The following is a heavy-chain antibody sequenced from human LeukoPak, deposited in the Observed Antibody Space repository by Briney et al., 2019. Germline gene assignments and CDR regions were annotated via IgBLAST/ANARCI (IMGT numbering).Heavy chain of an antibody. V-gene: IGHV3-23*01. J-gene: IGHJ4*02. CDR3: AKDPRVGSRVATPCH. CDR2: ISGSGGST. D-gene: IGHD5-24*01. CDR1: AFTFSSYA. Sequence: GGPLRLSCAASAFTFSSYAMSWVRQAPGKGLESVSAISGSGGSTYYADSVKGRFTISRDNSKSTLFLQMNSLRAEDTAVYYCAKDPRVGSRVATPCHWGQGTLVTVSS.